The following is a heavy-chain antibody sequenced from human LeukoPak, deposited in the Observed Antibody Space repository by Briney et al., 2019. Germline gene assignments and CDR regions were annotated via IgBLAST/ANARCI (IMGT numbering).Heavy chain of an antibody. CDR1: GFTFSSYS. V-gene: IGHV3-21*01. Sequence: GGSLRLSCAASGFTFSSYSMNWVRQAPGKGLEWVSSISSSSSYIYYADSVKGRFTISRDNAKNSLYLQMNSLRAEDTAVYYCARPLGLGIYYYGTDVWGQGTTVTVSS. CDR2: ISSSSSYI. J-gene: IGHJ6*02. CDR3: ARPLGLGIYYYGTDV. D-gene: IGHD7-27*01.